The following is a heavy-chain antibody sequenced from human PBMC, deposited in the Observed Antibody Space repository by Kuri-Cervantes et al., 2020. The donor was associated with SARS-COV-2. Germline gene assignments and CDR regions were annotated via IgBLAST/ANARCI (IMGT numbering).Heavy chain of an antibody. CDR3: ATGSIVGATNWFDP. CDR1: GFTFTSHA. Sequence: LSLTCAVSGFTFTSHAMHWVRQAPGSGLEWVALISYDGNNKFYADSVKGRFTISRDNSKNTLYLQMNSLRAEDTAVYYCATGSIVGATNWFDPWGQGTLVTVSS. J-gene: IGHJ5*02. CDR2: ISYDGNNK. V-gene: IGHV3-30*03. D-gene: IGHD1-26*01.